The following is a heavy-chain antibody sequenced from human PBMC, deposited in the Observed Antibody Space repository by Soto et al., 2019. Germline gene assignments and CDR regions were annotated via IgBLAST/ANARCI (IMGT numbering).Heavy chain of an antibody. CDR1: GSTFSRYR. V-gene: IGHV3-21*01. J-gene: IGHJ6*02. D-gene: IGHD2-15*01. Sequence: GGALRLSCEDSGSTFSRYRLNWFRQSPWHVQEWVSSISSSSSYIYYADSVKGRFTISRDNAKNSLYLQMNSLRAEDTAVYYCARDLGRKLLPRLYYGMDVWGQGTTVTVSS. CDR2: ISSSSSYI. CDR3: ARDLGRKLLPRLYYGMDV.